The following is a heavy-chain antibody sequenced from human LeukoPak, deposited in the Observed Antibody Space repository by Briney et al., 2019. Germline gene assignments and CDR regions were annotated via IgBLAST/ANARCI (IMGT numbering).Heavy chain of an antibody. CDR2: IDAGNGRT. CDR3: ARGRNYDSSGYYPYYFDY. V-gene: IGHV1-3*03. CDR1: GYDFTKYA. D-gene: IGHD3-22*01. J-gene: IGHJ4*02. Sequence: ASVKVSCKASGYDFTKYAVQWVRQAPGQRLEWMGWIDAGNGRTKYSQDFQGRVTMTRDMSTSTVYMELSSLRSEDTAVYYCARGRNYDSSGYYPYYFDYWGQGTLVTVSS.